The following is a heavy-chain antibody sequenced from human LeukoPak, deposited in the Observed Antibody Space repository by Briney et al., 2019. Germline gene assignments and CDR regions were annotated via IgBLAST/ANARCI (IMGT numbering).Heavy chain of an antibody. CDR2: IYYSGST. J-gene: IGHJ4*02. CDR1: GGSISSGDYY. CDR3: ASGRELTATLPY. Sequence: SETLSLTCTVSGGSISSGDYYWSWIRQHPGKGLEWIGYIYYSGSTYYNASLKSRVSISVDTSKYQFSLNLNSVTAADTAVYYCASGRELTATLPYWGQGTLVTVSS. D-gene: IGHD2-15*01. V-gene: IGHV4-31*03.